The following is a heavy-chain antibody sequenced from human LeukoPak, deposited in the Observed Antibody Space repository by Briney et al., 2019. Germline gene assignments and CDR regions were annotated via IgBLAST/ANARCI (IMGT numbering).Heavy chain of an antibody. D-gene: IGHD3-10*01. J-gene: IGHJ4*02. CDR3: ARTPKRFGELYQPGDS. CDR1: GYTFTNYG. CDR2: ISAYNGNA. V-gene: IGHV1-18*01. Sequence: VASVTVTCKASGYTFTNYGITWVRQVPGQGLEWLGWISAYNGNANYAQNLQDRVTLTSDTSTSTAYMELRSLRSDDTGIYYCARTPKRFGELYQPGDSWGQGTLLTVSS.